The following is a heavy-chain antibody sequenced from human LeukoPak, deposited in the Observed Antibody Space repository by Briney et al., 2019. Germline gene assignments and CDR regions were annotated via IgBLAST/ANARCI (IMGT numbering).Heavy chain of an antibody. CDR1: GFAFNDHA. J-gene: IGHJ3*02. Sequence: GRSLRLSCAASGFAFNDHAMYWVRQAPGKGLEWVSGINWNSDNIGYADSVKGRFTISRDDAKNSLFLQMNSLRTEDTALYYCARASYYYDTTGLGAVDIWGQGTMVTVSS. CDR2: INWNSDNI. V-gene: IGHV3-9*01. D-gene: IGHD3-22*01. CDR3: ARASYYYDTTGLGAVDI.